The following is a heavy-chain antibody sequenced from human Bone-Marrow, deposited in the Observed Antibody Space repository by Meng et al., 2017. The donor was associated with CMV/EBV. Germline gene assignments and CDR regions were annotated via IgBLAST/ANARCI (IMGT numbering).Heavy chain of an antibody. CDR2: IYYSVNT. V-gene: IGHV4-59*01. J-gene: IGHJ5*02. Sequence: SETLSLTCTVSGGSISSYYWSWIRQPPGKGLEWIGYIYYSVNTDYNPSLKSRVTISVETSKNQFSLKLSSVAAEDTALYYCARSASSGSYLSWFDPWGQGTLVTVSS. CDR1: GGSISSYY. D-gene: IGHD1-26*01. CDR3: ARSASSGSYLSWFDP.